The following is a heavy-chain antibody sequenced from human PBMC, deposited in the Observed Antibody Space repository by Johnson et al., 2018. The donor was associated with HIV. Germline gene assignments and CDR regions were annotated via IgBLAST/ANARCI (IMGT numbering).Heavy chain of an antibody. CDR2: ISYDGSNK. Sequence: QVQLVESGGGVVQPGRSLRLSCAASGFTFSSYAMHWVRQAPGKGLESVAVISYDGSNKYYADSMKGRFTISRDNSKNTLYLQMNSLKTEDTAVYYCTVRGVLVGATTYDAFDIWGQGTMVTVSS. V-gene: IGHV3-30-3*01. J-gene: IGHJ3*02. CDR3: TVRGVLVGATTYDAFDI. CDR1: GFTFSSYA. D-gene: IGHD1-26*01.